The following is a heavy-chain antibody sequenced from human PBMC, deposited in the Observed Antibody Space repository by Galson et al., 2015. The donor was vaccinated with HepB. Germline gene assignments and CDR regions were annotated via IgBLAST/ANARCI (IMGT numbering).Heavy chain of an antibody. CDR2: ISGSGGST. CDR3: ANRAFDI. J-gene: IGHJ3*02. V-gene: IGHV3-23*01. CDR1: GFTFSSYD. Sequence: SLRLSCAASGFTFSSYDMNWVRQAPGKGLEWVSVISGSGGSTYYADSVKGRFTISRDNAKNSLYLQMNSLRAEDTALYYCANRAFDIWGQGTMVTVSS.